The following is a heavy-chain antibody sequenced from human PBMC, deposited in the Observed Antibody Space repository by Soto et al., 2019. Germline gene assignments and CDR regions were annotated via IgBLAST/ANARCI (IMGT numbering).Heavy chain of an antibody. Sequence: QVQLQESGPGLVKPSETLSLTCTVSGGSISSYYWSWIRQTPGKGLEWIGYIYYSGSTNYNPSLKSRVTISVDTSKNQFSLKLSSVTAADTAVYYCARLRYDYYGMDVWGQGTTVTVSS. D-gene: IGHD1-20*01. CDR3: ARLRYDYYGMDV. V-gene: IGHV4-59*08. CDR2: IYYSGST. CDR1: GGSISSYY. J-gene: IGHJ6*02.